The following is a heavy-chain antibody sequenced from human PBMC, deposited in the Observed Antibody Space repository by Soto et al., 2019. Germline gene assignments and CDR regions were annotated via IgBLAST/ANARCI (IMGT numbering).Heavy chain of an antibody. Sequence: TQSLTCTVSGGSIRSGCYYWSWIRQHPGKGLEWIGYIYYSGSTYYNPSLKSRVTISVDTSKNQFSLKLSSVTAADTAVYYCARGGSTSGVSWFDPWGQGTLVTVS. J-gene: IGHJ5*02. CDR2: IYYSGST. D-gene: IGHD2-2*01. V-gene: IGHV4-31*03. CDR1: GGSIRSGCYY. CDR3: ARGGSTSGVSWFDP.